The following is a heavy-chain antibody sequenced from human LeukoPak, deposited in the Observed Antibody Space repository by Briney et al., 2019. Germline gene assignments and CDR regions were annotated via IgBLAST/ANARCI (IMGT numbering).Heavy chain of an antibody. CDR3: ARGALGRDGYSLSGYYYYYMDV. Sequence: ASVKVSCKASGYSFTSYGISWVRQAPGQGLEWMGWISAYNGNTKYAQKLQGRVTMTTDTSTRTAYMELRSLRSDDTAVYYCARGALGRDGYSLSGYYYYYMDVWGKGTTVTVSS. CDR2: ISAYNGNT. V-gene: IGHV1-18*01. J-gene: IGHJ6*03. CDR1: GYSFTSYG. D-gene: IGHD5-24*01.